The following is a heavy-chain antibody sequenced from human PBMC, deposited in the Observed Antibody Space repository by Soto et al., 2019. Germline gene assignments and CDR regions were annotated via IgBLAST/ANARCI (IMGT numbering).Heavy chain of an antibody. CDR1: GGSISSYY. J-gene: IGHJ4*02. CDR3: ARVRSTGDLDY. V-gene: IGHV4-59*01. CDR2: IYYSGST. Sequence: SETLSLTCTVSGGSISSYYWSWIRQPPGKGLEWIGYIYYSGSTNYNPSLKSRVTISVDTSKNQFSLKLSSVTAADTAVYYGARVRSTGDLDYWGQGTLVTVSS. D-gene: IGHD7-27*01.